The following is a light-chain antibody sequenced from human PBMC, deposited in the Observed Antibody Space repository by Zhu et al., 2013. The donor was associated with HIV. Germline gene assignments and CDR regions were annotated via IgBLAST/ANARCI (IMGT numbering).Light chain of an antibody. J-gene: IGKJ2*01. CDR3: QQGYGTPYT. Sequence: DIQMTQSPSSLSASVGDRVTITCRASQNIDSYLHWYQQKPGKAPNFLIYAASSLPTGVPSRFSGSGFGTDFTLTITSLQPEDFATYYCQQGYGTPYTFGQGTKLEIK. CDR2: AAS. CDR1: QNIDSY. V-gene: IGKV1-39*01.